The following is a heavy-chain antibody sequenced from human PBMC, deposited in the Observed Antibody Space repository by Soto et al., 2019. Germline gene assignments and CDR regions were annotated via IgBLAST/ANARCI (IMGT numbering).Heavy chain of an antibody. CDR3: ARDHGTVLWFGELFDYSLYGMDV. V-gene: IGHV6-1*01. J-gene: IGHJ6*02. CDR2: TYYRSKWYN. D-gene: IGHD3-10*01. CDR1: GDSVSSNRAA. Sequence: SQTLPLTCVSSGDSVSSNRAALNWIRQSPSRGLEWLGRTYYRSKWYNDYAVSVKSRITINPDTSKNQFSLQLNSVTPEDTAVYYCARDHGTVLWFGELFDYSLYGMDVWGQGTTVTVSS.